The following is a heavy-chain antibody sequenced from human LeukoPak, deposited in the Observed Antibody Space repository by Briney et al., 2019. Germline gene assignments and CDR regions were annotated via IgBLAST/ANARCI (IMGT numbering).Heavy chain of an antibody. CDR2: INPNSGGT. J-gene: IGHJ4*02. Sequence: ASVKVSCKASGYTFTGYYMHWVRQAPGQGLEWMGWINPNSGGTNYAQKFQGRVTMTRDTSISTAYMELSRLRSEDTAVYYCARGHGRTMITFGGVIAPALSYWGQGTLVTVSS. CDR1: GYTFTGYY. V-gene: IGHV1-2*02. D-gene: IGHD3-16*02. CDR3: ARGHGRTMITFGGVIAPALSY.